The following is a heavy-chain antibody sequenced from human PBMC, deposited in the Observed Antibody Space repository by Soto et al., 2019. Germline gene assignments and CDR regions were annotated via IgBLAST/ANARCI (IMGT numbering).Heavy chain of an antibody. D-gene: IGHD6-13*01. J-gene: IGHJ3*02. V-gene: IGHV4-39*01. CDR2: IYYSGST. CDR3: ARQDRDPRIAAAGTGAFDI. CDR1: GGSISSSSYY. Sequence: NPSETLSLTCTVSGGSISSSSYYWGWIRQPPGKGLEWIGSIYYSGSTYYNPSLKSRVTISVDTSKNQFSLKLSSVTAADTAVYYCARQDRDPRIAAAGTGAFDIWGQGTMVTVSS.